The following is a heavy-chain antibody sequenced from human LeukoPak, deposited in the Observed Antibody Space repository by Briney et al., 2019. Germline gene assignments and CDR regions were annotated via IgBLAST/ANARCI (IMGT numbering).Heavy chain of an antibody. V-gene: IGHV4-4*07. CDR2: IYSSGRT. D-gene: IGHD3-10*01. Sequence: SGTLSLTCTVSGGSISRYYWSWIRQPAGEGLEWIGRIYSSGRTDYNPSLKSRVTMSLDTSKKQFSLKLSSVTAADTAVYYCARDGYYYGSGRDYWGQRTLVTVSS. CDR1: GGSISRYY. J-gene: IGHJ4*02. CDR3: ARDGYYYGSGRDY.